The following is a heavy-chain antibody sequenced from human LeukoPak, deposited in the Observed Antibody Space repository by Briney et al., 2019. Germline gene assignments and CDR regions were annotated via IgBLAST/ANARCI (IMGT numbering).Heavy chain of an antibody. CDR1: GFTFSSYW. V-gene: IGHV3-74*01. J-gene: IGHJ3*02. CDR2: INSDGGST. D-gene: IGHD3-9*01. CDR3: ASGNTTGYSGDAFNI. Sequence: GGSLRLSCAASGFTFSSYWMHWVRQAPGKGLVWVSRINSDGGSTSYADSVKGRFTISRDNAKNTLYLQMNSLRAEDTAVYYCASGNTTGYSGDAFNIWGQGTMVTVSS.